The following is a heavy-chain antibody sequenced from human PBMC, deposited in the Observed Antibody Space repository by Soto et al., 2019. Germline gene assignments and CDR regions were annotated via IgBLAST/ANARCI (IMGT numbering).Heavy chain of an antibody. CDR2: IYSGGST. V-gene: IGHV3-66*01. D-gene: IGHD6-19*01. CDR1: RFTVSSSD. J-gene: IGHJ4*02. CDR3: ARDTRGLESFPFDY. Sequence: SLSSAPSRFTVSSSDIIWVRQTTGKRLEWVSVIYSGGSTYYADSVKGRFTISRDNSKNTLYLQMNSLRAEDTAVYYCARDTRGLESFPFDYWGQGTLVTVSS.